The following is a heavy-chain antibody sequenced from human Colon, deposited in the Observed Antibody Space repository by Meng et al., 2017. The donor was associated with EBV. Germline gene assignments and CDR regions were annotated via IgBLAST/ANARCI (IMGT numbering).Heavy chain of an antibody. CDR1: GGSISSGGYY. Sequence: GQLQESDPGLVKPSQTLSRTCTVSGGSISSGGYYWSWIRQHPGKGLEWIGYIHSSGSTYYNPSLRSRLTISVDTSKNQFSLKLSSVTAADTAVYYCARASYGSGSPLGGSWFDPWGQGTLVTVSS. CDR2: IHSSGST. V-gene: IGHV4-31*03. D-gene: IGHD3-10*01. CDR3: ARASYGSGSPLGGSWFDP. J-gene: IGHJ5*02.